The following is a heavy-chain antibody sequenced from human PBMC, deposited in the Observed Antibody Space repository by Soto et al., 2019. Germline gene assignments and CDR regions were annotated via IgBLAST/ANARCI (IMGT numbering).Heavy chain of an antibody. CDR2: VSHDGRNT. D-gene: IGHD6-19*01. CDR1: GFTFSVYA. V-gene: IGHV3-30*18. J-gene: IGHJ4*02. Sequence: VQLVESGGGVVQPGRSLRLSCAASGFTFSVYAMHWVRQAPGKGLEWVAVVSHDGRNTHYADSVKGRFTISRDSSKNTVSLEMTSLGAEDTAAYYCAKGGRQGLVTSDFNYWGQGALVTVSS. CDR3: AKGGRQGLVTSDFNY.